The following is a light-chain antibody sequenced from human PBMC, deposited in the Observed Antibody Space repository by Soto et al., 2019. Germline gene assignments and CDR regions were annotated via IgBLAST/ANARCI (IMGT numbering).Light chain of an antibody. J-gene: IGKJ5*01. CDR2: KAS. CDR1: QSISAW. Sequence: DIQMTQSPSTLSASVGERVTITCRASQSISAWLAWYQQKPGKAPKLLIYKASNVESGVPSRFSGSGSGTEFTLTISSLQPDDFATYHCQQYHSYPLTFGQGTRLEIK. V-gene: IGKV1-5*03. CDR3: QQYHSYPLT.